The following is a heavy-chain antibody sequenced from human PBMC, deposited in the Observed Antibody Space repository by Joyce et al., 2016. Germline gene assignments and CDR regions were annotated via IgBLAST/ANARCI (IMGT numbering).Heavy chain of an antibody. D-gene: IGHD4-17*01. CDR3: AKADYGDKIDAFDI. V-gene: IGHV3-48*01. J-gene: IGHJ3*02. CDR2: IISSRSTI. CDR1: GFTFSSYS. Sequence: EVQLVESGGGLVQPGGSLRLSCSASGFTFSSYSMNWVGQAQGKGLEWVSYIISSRSTIYDADSVKCRFTISRDNAKNSLYLQMNSLRAEDTAVYYCAKADYGDKIDAFDIWGQGTMVTVSS.